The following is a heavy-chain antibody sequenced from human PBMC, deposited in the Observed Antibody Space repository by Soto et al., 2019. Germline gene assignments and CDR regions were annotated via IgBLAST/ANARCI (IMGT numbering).Heavy chain of an antibody. Sequence: QVQLVQSGAEVKKPGSSVKVSCKASGGTFSSYAISWVRQAPGQGLEWMGGIIPIFGTANYAQKFQGRVTITEDESTSKAYMELSSLRSEDTAVDYCDNYEILTGPRAGFDPWGQGTLVTVSS. V-gene: IGHV1-69*01. D-gene: IGHD3-9*01. CDR1: GGTFSSYA. CDR3: DNYEILTGPRAGFDP. J-gene: IGHJ5*02. CDR2: IIPIFGTA.